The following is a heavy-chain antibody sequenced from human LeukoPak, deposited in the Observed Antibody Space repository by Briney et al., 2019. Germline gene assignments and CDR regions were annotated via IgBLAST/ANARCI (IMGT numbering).Heavy chain of an antibody. J-gene: IGHJ4*02. D-gene: IGHD3-22*01. Sequence: GGSLRLSCAASGFTFSSYSMNWVRQAPGKGLEWLSSISSSSYIYYADSVKGRFTISRDNAKNSLYLQMNSLRAEDTAVYYCARDQKSTLSSGYALDYWGQGTLVTVSS. CDR2: ISSSSYI. V-gene: IGHV3-21*01. CDR1: GFTFSSYS. CDR3: ARDQKSTLSSGYALDY.